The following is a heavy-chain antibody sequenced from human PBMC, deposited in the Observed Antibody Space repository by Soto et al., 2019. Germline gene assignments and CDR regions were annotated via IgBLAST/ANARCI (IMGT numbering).Heavy chain of an antibody. J-gene: IGHJ5*02. V-gene: IGHV3-30*18. Sequence: QVQLVESGGGVVQPGRSLRLSCAASGFTFSSYGMHWVRQAPGKGLEWVAVISYDGSNKSYADSVKGRFTISRDNAKNTLYLQMNSLRAEDTAVYYCAKGGYYYDSSGYYPGWFDPWGQGTLVTVSS. CDR3: AKGGYYYDSSGYYPGWFDP. CDR2: ISYDGSNK. D-gene: IGHD3-22*01. CDR1: GFTFSSYG.